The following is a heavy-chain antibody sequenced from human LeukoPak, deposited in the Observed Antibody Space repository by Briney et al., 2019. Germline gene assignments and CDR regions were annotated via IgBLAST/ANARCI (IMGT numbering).Heavy chain of an antibody. D-gene: IGHD2-15*01. J-gene: IGHJ5*02. V-gene: IGHV4-59*11. CDR1: VGSISSQY. Sequence: PSETLSLTCTVSVGSISSQYWSWIRQTPGKGLEWIGYISYSGGTNYDPSFKSRVTISVDTSKSQFSLKLTSVTAADTAVYYCARLKDLWFDPWGQGTLVTVSS. CDR2: ISYSGGT. CDR3: ARLKDLWFDP.